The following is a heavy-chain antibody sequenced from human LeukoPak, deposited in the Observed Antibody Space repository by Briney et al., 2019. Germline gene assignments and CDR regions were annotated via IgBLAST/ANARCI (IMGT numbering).Heavy chain of an antibody. D-gene: IGHD6-19*01. CDR1: GYTFTSYG. CDR2: ISAYNGNT. Sequence: GASVKVSCKASGYTFTSYGISWVRQAPGQGLEWMGWISAYNGNTNYAQKLQGRVTMTTDTSTSTAYMELRSLKSDDTAVYYCARYSSGWYSSWYFDYWGQGTLVTVSS. J-gene: IGHJ4*02. CDR3: ARYSSGWYSSWYFDY. V-gene: IGHV1-18*01.